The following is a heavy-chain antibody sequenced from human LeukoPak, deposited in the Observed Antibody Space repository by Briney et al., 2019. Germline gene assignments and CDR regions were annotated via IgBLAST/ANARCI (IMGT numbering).Heavy chain of an antibody. CDR3: ARATASNWFDP. J-gene: IGHJ5*02. V-gene: IGHV3-7*01. Sequence: GGSLRLSCAASGFTFSSYWMSWVRQAPGKGLEWVANIKEDGSEIQCVDSVKGRFTISRDNAKNSLYLQMNSLRAEDTAVYYCARATASNWFDPWGQGTLVTVSS. D-gene: IGHD2-21*01. CDR1: GFTFSSYW. CDR2: IKEDGSEI.